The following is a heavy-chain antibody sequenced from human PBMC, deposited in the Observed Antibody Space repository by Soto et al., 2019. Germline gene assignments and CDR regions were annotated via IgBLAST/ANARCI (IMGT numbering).Heavy chain of an antibody. CDR2: ITTSSAYI. D-gene: IGHD1-1*01. CDR3: VRSGTARLLRHSWFDT. V-gene: IGHV3-21*01. CDR1: GFTFNTYD. J-gene: IGHJ5*02. Sequence: EVQLVESGGGLVKPGGSLRLSCAASGFTFNTYDMNWVRQAPGKGLEWVSSITTSSAYIYYADSLKGRITISRDNAKNSLFLQMYSLGAEDTAVYYCVRSGTARLLRHSWFDTWGQGTLVTVSS.